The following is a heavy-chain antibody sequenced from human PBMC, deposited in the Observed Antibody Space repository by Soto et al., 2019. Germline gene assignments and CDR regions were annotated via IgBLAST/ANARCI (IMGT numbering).Heavy chain of an antibody. J-gene: IGHJ5*02. CDR2: IIPIFGTA. CDR1: GGTFSSYA. Sequence: SVKVSCKASGGTFSSYAISWVRQAPGQGLEWMGGIIPIFGTANYAQKFQGRVTITADESTSTAYMELSSLRSEDTAVYYCARVQSYDCSSTSCYGWFDPWGQGTLVTVSS. D-gene: IGHD2-2*01. CDR3: ARVQSYDCSSTSCYGWFDP. V-gene: IGHV1-69*13.